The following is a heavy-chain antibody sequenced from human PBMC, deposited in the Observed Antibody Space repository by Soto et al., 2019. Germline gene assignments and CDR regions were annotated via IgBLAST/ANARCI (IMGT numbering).Heavy chain of an antibody. V-gene: IGHV3-23*01. CDR2: IGTRAST. CDR1: GFTFSSYS. Sequence: DVRLLESGGGLVQPGGSLRLSCAASGFTFSSYSMSWVRQAPGKGLEWVSTIGTRASTYYGDSVRGRFSISRDNSRNTLYLQMNSLRAEDTAVYYCADLSRYCTSSNCDWGQVTLVNVSS. J-gene: IGHJ4*02. D-gene: IGHD2-2*01. CDR3: ADLSRYCTSSNCD.